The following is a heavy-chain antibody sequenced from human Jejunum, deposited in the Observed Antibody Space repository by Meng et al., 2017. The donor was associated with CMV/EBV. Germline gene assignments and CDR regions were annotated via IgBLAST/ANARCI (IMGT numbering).Heavy chain of an antibody. V-gene: IGHV7-4-1*02. J-gene: IGHJ4*02. D-gene: IGHD5-24*01. CDR3: ARDSPLDGYSLLDY. Sequence: GEVGQSGFELKQPGASVKVSCRPSGYTFTSYAINWVRQAPGQGPDWMGWIDPNTGNPTYDQGFTGRFVFSLDTSVSTAYLQINSLRADDTAVYYCARDSPLDGYSLLDYWGQGTLVTVSS. CDR1: GYTFTSYA. CDR2: IDPNTGNP.